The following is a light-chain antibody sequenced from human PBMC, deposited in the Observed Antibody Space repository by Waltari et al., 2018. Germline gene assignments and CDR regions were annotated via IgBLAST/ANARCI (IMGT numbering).Light chain of an antibody. CDR1: SLRSYY. J-gene: IGLJ2*01. V-gene: IGLV3-19*01. CDR2: GKS. Sequence: SSELTQDPAVSVALGQTVRITCQGDSLRSYYANWYQQKPGQAPVLVIYGKSNRPSGIRDRFSGSSSGNTASLTITGAQAEDEADYYCNSRDSSGNHLVFGGGTKLTVL. CDR3: NSRDSSGNHLV.